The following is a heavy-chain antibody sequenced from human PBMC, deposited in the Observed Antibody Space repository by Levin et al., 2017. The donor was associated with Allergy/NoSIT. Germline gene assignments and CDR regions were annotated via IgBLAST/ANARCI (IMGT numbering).Heavy chain of an antibody. V-gene: IGHV3-21*01. D-gene: IGHD2-8*01. CDR3: ASSRVEGYCTNGVCPPGDY. CDR2: ISSSSSYI. J-gene: IGHJ4*02. Sequence: GGSLRLSCAASGFTFSSYSMNWVRQAPGKGLEWVSSISSSSSYIYYADSVKGRFTISRDNAKNSLYLQMNSLRAEDTAVYYCASSRVEGYCTNGVCPPGDYWGQGTLVTVSS. CDR1: GFTFSSYS.